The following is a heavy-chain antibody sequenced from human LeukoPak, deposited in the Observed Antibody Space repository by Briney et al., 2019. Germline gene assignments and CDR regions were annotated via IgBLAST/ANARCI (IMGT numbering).Heavy chain of an antibody. CDR1: GYSFTGYH. CDR3: AREFSSKLEWLAYVTGDDAFDV. D-gene: IGHD3-3*01. V-gene: IGHV1-2*02. Sequence: GASVKVSCKAFGYSFTGYHLHWVRQAPRQGLEWMGWGNPKTGGTNYARKFHGRVTMTRDTSINTVNMELSRLTSDDTAVYYCAREFSSKLEWLAYVTGDDAFDVWGQGTMITVS. J-gene: IGHJ3*01. CDR2: GNPKTGGT.